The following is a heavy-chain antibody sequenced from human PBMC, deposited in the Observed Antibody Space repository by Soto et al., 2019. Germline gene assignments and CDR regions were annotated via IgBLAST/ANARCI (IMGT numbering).Heavy chain of an antibody. CDR2: IYVSANT. CDR1: TGSMNSYY. CDR3: ARAPPTNAFDI. V-gene: IGHV4-4*07. Sequence: QVQLQEWGPGLVKPSETLSLTCTVSTGSMNSYYWSWVRQPAGKGLEWIGRIYVSANTNYNPSLLSRVTMSIGPSKRQFSLRLTSVTAADTAVYFCARAPPTNAFDIWGPGTAVTVSS. D-gene: IGHD2-2*01. J-gene: IGHJ3*02.